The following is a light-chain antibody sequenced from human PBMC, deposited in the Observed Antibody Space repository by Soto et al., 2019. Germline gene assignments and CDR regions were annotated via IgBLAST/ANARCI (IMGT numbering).Light chain of an antibody. J-gene: IGLJ3*02. CDR1: SSDVGSYNL. CDR3: CSDAGSSSWV. Sequence: QSALTQPASVSGSPGQSITISCTGTSSDVGSYNLVSWYQQHPGKAPKLMIYEVSKRPSGVSNRFSGSKSGNTASLTISGLHAEYDADYYCCSDAGSSSWVFGGGTKLTVL. V-gene: IGLV2-23*02. CDR2: EVS.